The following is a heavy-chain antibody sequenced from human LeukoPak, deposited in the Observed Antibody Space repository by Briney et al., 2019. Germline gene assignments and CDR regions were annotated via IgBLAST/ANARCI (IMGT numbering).Heavy chain of an antibody. J-gene: IGHJ6*02. CDR2: ISWNSGSI. Sequence: PGGSLRLSCAASGFTFADYAMHWVRQAPGKGLECVSGISWNSGSIGYADSVKGRFTISRDNAKNSLYLQMNSLRAEDTALYYCAKDIGSYYGSGSYYNFDYYYYGMDVWGQGTTVTVSS. D-gene: IGHD3-10*01. CDR1: GFTFADYA. V-gene: IGHV3-9*01. CDR3: AKDIGSYYGSGSYYNFDYYYYGMDV.